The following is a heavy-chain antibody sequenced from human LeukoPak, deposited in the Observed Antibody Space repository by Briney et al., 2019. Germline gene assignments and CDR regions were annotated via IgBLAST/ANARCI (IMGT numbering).Heavy chain of an antibody. J-gene: IGHJ4*02. Sequence: ASVKVSCKASGYTFTSYAISWVRQAPGQGLEWMGWISAYNGNTNYAQKLQGRVTMTTDTSTSTAYVELRSLRSDDTAVYYCARDPTPRVTFDYWGQGTLVTVSS. CDR2: ISAYNGNT. CDR3: ARDPTPRVTFDY. CDR1: GYTFTSYA. V-gene: IGHV1-18*01.